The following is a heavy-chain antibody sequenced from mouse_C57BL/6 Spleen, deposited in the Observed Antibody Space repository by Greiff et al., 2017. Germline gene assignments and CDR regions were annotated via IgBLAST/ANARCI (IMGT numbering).Heavy chain of an antibody. CDR1: GYSFTSYY. D-gene: IGHD1-1*01. CDR3: ETVAVDY. J-gene: IGHJ2*01. Sequence: VKLVESGPELVKPGASVKISCKASGYSFTSYYIHWVKQRPGQGLEWIGWIYPGSGNTKYNEKFKGKATLTADTSSSTAYMQLSSLTSGDSAVYYCETVAVDYWGQGTTLTVSS. V-gene: IGHV1-66*01. CDR2: IYPGSGNT.